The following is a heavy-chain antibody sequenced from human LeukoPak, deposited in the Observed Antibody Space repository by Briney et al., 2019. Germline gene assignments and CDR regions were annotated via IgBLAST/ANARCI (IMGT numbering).Heavy chain of an antibody. Sequence: GGSLRLSCAASGFTFSSYGMHWVRQAPGKGLEWVAFIRYDGSDKYYADSVKGRFTISRDNSKNTLYLQMNSLRAEDTAVYYCAKDLTTVTAQHVGGQGTMVTVSS. CDR1: GFTFSSYG. CDR3: AKDLTTVTAQHV. D-gene: IGHD4-17*01. J-gene: IGHJ3*01. CDR2: IRYDGSDK. V-gene: IGHV3-30*02.